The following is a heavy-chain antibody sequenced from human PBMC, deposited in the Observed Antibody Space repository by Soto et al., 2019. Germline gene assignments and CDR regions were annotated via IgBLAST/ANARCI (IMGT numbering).Heavy chain of an antibody. D-gene: IGHD1-26*01. J-gene: IGHJ2*01. Sequence: QEQLVESGGGLVKPGGSLRLSCAASGFTFSDAYMSWIRQAPGKGVEGVSYISHTSHYMKYSDSVEGRFTVSRDNANSSLCLHMNSLRAEDTAVYYCATTVGLGPVGHFTRWGRGTLVIVSS. V-gene: IGHV3-11*05. CDR2: ISHTSHYM. CDR1: GFTFSDAY. CDR3: ATTVGLGPVGHFTR.